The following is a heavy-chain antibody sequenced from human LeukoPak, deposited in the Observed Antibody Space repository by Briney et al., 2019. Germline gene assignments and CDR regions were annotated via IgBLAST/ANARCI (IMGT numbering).Heavy chain of an antibody. D-gene: IGHD4-23*01. Sequence: PGGSLRLSCAASGFTFSSYAMSWVRQAPGKALEWVSAISGSGGSTYYADSVKGRFTISRDNSKNTLYLQLNSLRAEDTAVYFCAKVRAYGGNSEMDYWGQGTLVTVSS. CDR1: GFTFSSYA. CDR2: ISGSGGST. V-gene: IGHV3-23*01. CDR3: AKVRAYGGNSEMDY. J-gene: IGHJ4*02.